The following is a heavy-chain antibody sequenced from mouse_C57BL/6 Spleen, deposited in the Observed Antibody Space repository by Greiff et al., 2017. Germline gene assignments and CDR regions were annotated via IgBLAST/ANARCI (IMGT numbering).Heavy chain of an antibody. CDR3: AKSNSYYFDY. J-gene: IGHJ2*01. V-gene: IGHV5-17*01. Sequence: EVKVVESGGGLVKPGGSLKLSCAASGFTFSDYGMHWVRQAPEKGLEWVAYISSGSSTIYYADTVKGRFTISRDNAKNTLFLQMTSLRSEDTAMYYCAKSNSYYFDYWGQGTTLTVSS. CDR1: GFTFSDYG. D-gene: IGHD2-5*01. CDR2: ISSGSSTI.